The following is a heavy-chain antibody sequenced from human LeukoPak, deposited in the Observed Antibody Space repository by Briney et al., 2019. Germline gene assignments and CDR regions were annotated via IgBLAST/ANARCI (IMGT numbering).Heavy chain of an antibody. Sequence: AASVKVSCKAAGGTFSSYAISWVRQAPGQGLEWMGGIIPIFGTANYAQKFQGRVTITTDESTSTAYMELRSLRSDDTAVYYCATSPTIAPAGTGDYWGQGTLVTVSS. J-gene: IGHJ4*02. CDR1: GGTFSSYA. D-gene: IGHD6-13*01. V-gene: IGHV1-69*05. CDR3: ATSPTIAPAGTGDY. CDR2: IIPIFGTA.